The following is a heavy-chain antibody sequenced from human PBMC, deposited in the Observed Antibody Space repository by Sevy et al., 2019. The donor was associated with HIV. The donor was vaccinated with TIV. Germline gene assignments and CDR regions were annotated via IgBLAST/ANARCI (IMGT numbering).Heavy chain of an antibody. D-gene: IGHD3-10*01. Sequence: GGSLRLSCAASGFTFSSYAMHWVRQAPGKGLEWVAVISYDGSNKYYADSVKGRFTISRDNSKNTLYLQMNSLRAEDTDVYYCTRAPSAIAFDIWGQGKMVTVSS. CDR3: TRAPSAIAFDI. CDR1: GFTFSSYA. V-gene: IGHV3-30-3*01. CDR2: ISYDGSNK. J-gene: IGHJ3*02.